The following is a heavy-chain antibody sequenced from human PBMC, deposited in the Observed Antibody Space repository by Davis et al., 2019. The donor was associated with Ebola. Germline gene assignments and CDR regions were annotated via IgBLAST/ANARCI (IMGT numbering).Heavy chain of an antibody. D-gene: IGHD7-27*01. J-gene: IGHJ4*02. CDR1: GYTFTSYA. V-gene: IGHV3-30*04. CDR2: ISYDGSNK. Sequence: SCKASGYTFTSYAMHWVRQAPGKGLEWVAVISYDGSNKYYADSVKGRFTASRDNSRNTLYLQMNGLRAEDTAVYYCARDRNWGCEYWDQGTLVTVSS. CDR3: ARDRNWGCEY.